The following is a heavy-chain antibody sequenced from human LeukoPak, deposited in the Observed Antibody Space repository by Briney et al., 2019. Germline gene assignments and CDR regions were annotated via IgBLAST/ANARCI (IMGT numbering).Heavy chain of an antibody. CDR2: INHSGST. J-gene: IGHJ4*02. CDR3: ARGGGESRRSWYHY. V-gene: IGHV4-34*01. Sequence: PSETLSLTCAVHGGSFSGYYWSWIRQPPGKRLEWIGEINHSGSTNYNPSLKSRVTISVDTSKNQFSLKLSSVTAADTAVYFWARGGGESRRSWYHYWGQGTLVTVSS. D-gene: IGHD6-13*01. CDR1: GGSFSGYY.